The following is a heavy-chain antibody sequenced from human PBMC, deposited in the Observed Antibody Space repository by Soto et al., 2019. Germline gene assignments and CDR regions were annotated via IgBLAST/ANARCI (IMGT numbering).Heavy chain of an antibody. J-gene: IGHJ3*02. Sequence: DVQLVESGGGLVRPGGSLRLSCAASGFTFSNAWMYWVRQAPGKGLEWVGRIKTKTDGATTDYAAPVQGRFTISRDDSRDTLFRHINTLRTEATGVYYCTTDRLVRGAMLDAFDIWGQGTRVTVSS. V-gene: IGHV3-15*07. CDR1: GFTFSNAW. D-gene: IGHD3-16*01. CDR2: IKTKTDGATT. CDR3: TTDRLVRGAMLDAFDI.